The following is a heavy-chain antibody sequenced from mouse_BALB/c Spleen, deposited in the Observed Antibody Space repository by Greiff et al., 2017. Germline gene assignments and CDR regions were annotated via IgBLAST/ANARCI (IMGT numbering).Heavy chain of an antibody. CDR1: GFTFSSYG. Sequence: EVMLVESGGDLVKPGGSLKLSCAASGFTFSSYGMSWVRQTPDKRLEWVATISSGGSYTYYPDSVKGRFTISRDNAKNTLYLQMSSLKSEDTAMYYCARIDAYWGQGTLVTVSA. J-gene: IGHJ3*01. CDR2: ISSGGSYT. V-gene: IGHV5-6*01. CDR3: ARIDAY.